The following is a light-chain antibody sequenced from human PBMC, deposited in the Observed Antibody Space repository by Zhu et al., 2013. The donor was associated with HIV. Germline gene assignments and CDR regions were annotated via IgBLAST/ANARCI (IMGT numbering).Light chain of an antibody. Sequence: EIVMTQSPGTLSLSPGERATLSCRASQTVKSSLAWYQQKPGQPPRLLIYATSSRATGIPDRFSGSGSGTDFTLTISRLEPEDFAVYYCQQRWNWPPITFGQGTRLDIK. CDR2: ATS. CDR1: QTVKSS. CDR3: QQRWNWPPIT. V-gene: IGKV3D-20*02. J-gene: IGKJ5*01.